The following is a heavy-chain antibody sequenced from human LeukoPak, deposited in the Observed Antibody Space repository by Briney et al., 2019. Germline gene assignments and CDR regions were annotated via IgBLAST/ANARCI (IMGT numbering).Heavy chain of an antibody. Sequence: PSEILSLTCTVSGGSISSYYWSWIRQPPGKGLEWIGYIYYSGSTNYNPSLKSRVTISVDTSKNQFSLKLSSVTAADTAVYYCARATALGVDAFDIWGQGTMVTVSS. D-gene: IGHD3-10*01. V-gene: IGHV4-59*01. CDR1: GGSISSYY. CDR2: IYYSGST. J-gene: IGHJ3*02. CDR3: ARATALGVDAFDI.